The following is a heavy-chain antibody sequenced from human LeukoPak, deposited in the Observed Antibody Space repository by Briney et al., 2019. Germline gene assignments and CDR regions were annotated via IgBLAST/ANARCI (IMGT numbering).Heavy chain of an antibody. D-gene: IGHD2-2*01. CDR2: VSPDGNSK. J-gene: IGHJ5*02. V-gene: IGHV3-30-3*02. CDR3: AKHPAVVVRAGVYLDR. CDR1: GFILGNYPA. Sequence: GGSLRLSCIASGFILGNYPAMHWVRPAPGKGLEWVAAVSPDGNSKYYIESVKGRFTISREMSENSLYLEMNSLRAEDTGVYYCAKHPAVVVRAGVYLDRWGPGTLLTVSS.